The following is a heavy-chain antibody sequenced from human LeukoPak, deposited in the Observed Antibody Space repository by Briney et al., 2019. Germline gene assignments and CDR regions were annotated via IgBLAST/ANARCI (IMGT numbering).Heavy chain of an antibody. V-gene: IGHV1-69*13. CDR3: ARGRVGATTSRYFDY. Sequence: SVKVSCKASGYTFTSYYMHWVRQAPGQGLEWVGGIIPIFGTANYAQKFQGRVTITADESTSTAYMELSSLRSEDTAVYYCARGRVGATTSRYFDYWGQGTLVTVSS. CDR1: GYTFTSYY. J-gene: IGHJ4*02. D-gene: IGHD1-26*01. CDR2: IIPIFGTA.